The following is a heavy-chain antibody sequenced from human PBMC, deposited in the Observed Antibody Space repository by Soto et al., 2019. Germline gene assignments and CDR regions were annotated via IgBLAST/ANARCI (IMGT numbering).Heavy chain of an antibody. CDR3: ARGQQYFDWLLLNHEYYFDY. D-gene: IGHD3-9*01. CDR2: ISSSSSYI. CDR1: GFTFSSYS. Sequence: EGSLRLSCAASGFTFSSYSMNWVRQAPGKGLEWVSSISSSSSYIYYADSVKGRFTISRDNAKNSLYLQMNSLRAEDTAVYYCARGQQYFDWLLLNHEYYFDYWGQGTLVTVSS. J-gene: IGHJ4*02. V-gene: IGHV3-21*01.